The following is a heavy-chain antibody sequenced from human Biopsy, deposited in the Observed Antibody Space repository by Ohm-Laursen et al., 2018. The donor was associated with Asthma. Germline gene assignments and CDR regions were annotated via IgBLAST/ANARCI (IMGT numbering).Heavy chain of an antibody. CDR2: LIPVVGTT. CDR3: ARGYSDSDRIVYYYSGLEV. J-gene: IGHJ6*02. D-gene: IGHD5-12*01. Sequence: SVKVSCKASGDSFSNYAISWVRQAPGQGLEWMGGLIPVVGTTDHAQLFEGRITITADESTSTAYMELSSLSSEDTAVYYCARGYSDSDRIVYYYSGLEVWGQGTTVTVSS. V-gene: IGHV1-69*13. CDR1: GDSFSNYA.